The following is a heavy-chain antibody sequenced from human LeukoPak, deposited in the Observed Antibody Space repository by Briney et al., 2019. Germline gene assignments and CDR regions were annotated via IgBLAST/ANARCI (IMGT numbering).Heavy chain of an antibody. CDR1: GYTFTSSG. CDR3: ARDLGYCSFGFGLGNCNRKWFDP. D-gene: IGHD2-2*03. J-gene: IGHJ5*02. CDR2: VSTYSGNT. Sequence: ASVKVSCKASGYTFTSSGISWVRRVHGQGLEWMGWVSTYSGNTNYAQKFQGRVTMTRDTSTNTAYMELKNLRPDDTAIYYCARDLGYCSFGFGLGNCNRKWFDPWGQGTLVSVSS. V-gene: IGHV1-18*01.